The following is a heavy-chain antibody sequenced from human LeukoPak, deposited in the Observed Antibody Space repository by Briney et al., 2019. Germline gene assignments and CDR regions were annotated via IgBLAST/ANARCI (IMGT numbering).Heavy chain of an antibody. CDR2: INHSGST. V-gene: IGHV4-34*01. CDR3: ARVTTGFVWYLDY. D-gene: IGHD1-1*01. Sequence: PSETLSLTCAVYGGSFSGYYWSWIRQPPGKGPEWIGEINHSGSTNYNPSLKSRVTISVDTSKNQFSLKLSSVTAADTAVYYCARVTTGFVWYLDYWGQGTLVTVSS. J-gene: IGHJ4*02. CDR1: GGSFSGYY.